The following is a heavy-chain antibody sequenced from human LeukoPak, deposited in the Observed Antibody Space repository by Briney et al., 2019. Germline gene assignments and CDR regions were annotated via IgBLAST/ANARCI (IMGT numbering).Heavy chain of an antibody. V-gene: IGHV1-69*04. Sequence: ASVKVSCKASGYAFTTYGISWVRQAPGQGLEWMGRIIPILGIANYAQKFQGRVTITADKSTSTAYMELSSLRSEDTAVYYCARDMITFGGVIVSYPTYAFDIWGQGTMVTVSS. CDR1: GYAFTTYG. D-gene: IGHD3-16*02. CDR3: ARDMITFGGVIVSYPTYAFDI. CDR2: IIPILGIA. J-gene: IGHJ3*02.